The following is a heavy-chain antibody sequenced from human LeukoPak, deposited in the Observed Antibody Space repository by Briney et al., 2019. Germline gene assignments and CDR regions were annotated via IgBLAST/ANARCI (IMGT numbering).Heavy chain of an antibody. CDR3: AIPTIFGVDDGFDI. Sequence: GSSVEHSYKASADPFYNYAISWVRQAPGQGLEWMGGLIPIFGTPHYALKFQGRVTITTDESTSTAYMELISLRSEHTAVYYCAIPTIFGVDDGFDIWGQGTKVTVSS. CDR1: ADPFYNYA. CDR2: LIPIFGTP. V-gene: IGHV1-69*05. D-gene: IGHD3-3*01. J-gene: IGHJ3*02.